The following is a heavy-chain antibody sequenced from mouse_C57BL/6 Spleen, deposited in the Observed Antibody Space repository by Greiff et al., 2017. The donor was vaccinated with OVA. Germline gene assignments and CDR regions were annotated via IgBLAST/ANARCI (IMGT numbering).Heavy chain of an antibody. Sequence: EVHLVESGGGLVKPGGSLKLSCAASGFTFSSYAMSWVRQTPEKRLEWVATISDGGSYTYYPDNVKGRFTISRDNAKNNLYLQMSHLKSEDTAMYYCARGSMVTTEGYYYAMDYWGQGTSVTVSS. J-gene: IGHJ4*01. V-gene: IGHV5-4*01. CDR3: ARGSMVTTEGYYYAMDY. D-gene: IGHD2-2*01. CDR1: GFTFSSYA. CDR2: ISDGGSYT.